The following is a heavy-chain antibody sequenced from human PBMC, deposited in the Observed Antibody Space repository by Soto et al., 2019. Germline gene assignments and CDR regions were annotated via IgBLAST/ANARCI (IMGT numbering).Heavy chain of an antibody. D-gene: IGHD3-22*01. J-gene: IGHJ3*02. CDR1: GFTFSSHA. CDR3: AKGADSSGYRIDDDAFDI. Sequence: EVQLLDSGGGLVQPGGSLRLSCAASGFTFSSHAMTWVRQAPGKGLEWVSTISRSGGTTFYADSLKGRFTISRDNTKNTVFLQMNSLRGEDTAVYYCAKGADSSGYRIDDDAFDIWGQGTMVTVSS. V-gene: IGHV3-23*01. CDR2: ISRSGGTT.